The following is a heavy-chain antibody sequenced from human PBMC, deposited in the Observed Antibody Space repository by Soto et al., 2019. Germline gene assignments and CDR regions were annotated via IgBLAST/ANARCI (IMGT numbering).Heavy chain of an antibody. D-gene: IGHD5-12*01. V-gene: IGHV1-46*01. CDR2: INPFDGSR. CDR1: GYIFTSYY. CDR3: AGGYSGYLGYFDY. Sequence: ASVKVSCKASGYIFTSYYIHWVRQAPGQGLEWMGWINPFDGSRMFAQSFQGRVTMTRDTSTSTVYMEVSSLRSEDTAVYYCAGGYSGYLGYFDYWGQGTLVTVSS. J-gene: IGHJ4*02.